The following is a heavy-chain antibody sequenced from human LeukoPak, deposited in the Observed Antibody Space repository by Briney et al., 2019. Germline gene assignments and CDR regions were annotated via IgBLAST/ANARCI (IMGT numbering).Heavy chain of an antibody. CDR1: GGTFSSYA. V-gene: IGHV1-69*05. CDR2: IIPIFGTA. J-gene: IGHJ4*02. CDR3: AREMLYYGSGSYYKRGVGYFDY. Sequence: GAPVKVSCKASGGTFSSYAISWVRQAPGQGLEWMGRIIPIFGTANYAQKFQGRVTITTDESTSTAYMELSSLRSEDTAVYYCAREMLYYGSGSYYKRGVGYFDYWGQGTLVTVSS. D-gene: IGHD3-10*01.